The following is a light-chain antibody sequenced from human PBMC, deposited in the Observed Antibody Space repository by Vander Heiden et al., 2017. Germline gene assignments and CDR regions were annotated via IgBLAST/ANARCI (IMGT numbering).Light chain of an antibody. CDR3: MQRKEFPLT. CDR2: TVS. Sequence: DIVMTQTALSLPVTPGEPASISCRSSQSLLDSDDGNTYLDWYLQKPGQSPQLLIYTVSYRASGVPDRFSGSGSGTDFTLKISRVEAEDVGVYYCMQRKEFPLTFGGGTKVEIK. J-gene: IGKJ4*01. CDR1: QSLLDSDDGNTY. V-gene: IGKV2-40*01.